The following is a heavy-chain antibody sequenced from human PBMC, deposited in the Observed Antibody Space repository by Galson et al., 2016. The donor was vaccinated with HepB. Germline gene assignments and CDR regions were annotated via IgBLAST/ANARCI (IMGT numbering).Heavy chain of an antibody. CDR3: ARSYGRSGYYYERHAFDI. CDR2: IIPIFGTA. D-gene: IGHD3-22*01. Sequence: SVKVSCKASGGTFSTYTISWVRQAPGQGLEWMGGIIPIFGTANYAQKFQDRVTITADESTSTAYMELSSLSSEDTAVYYCARSYGRSGYYYERHAFDIWGQGTMVTVSS. J-gene: IGHJ3*02. V-gene: IGHV1-69*13. CDR1: GGTFSTYT.